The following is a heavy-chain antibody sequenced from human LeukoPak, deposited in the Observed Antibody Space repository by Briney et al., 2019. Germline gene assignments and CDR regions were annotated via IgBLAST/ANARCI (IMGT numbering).Heavy chain of an antibody. CDR1: GGSISSSRYY. CDR3: ARSGEGYCSGGSCENWFDP. CDR2: IYYSGST. V-gene: IGHV4-39*07. Sequence: SETLSLTCTVSGGSISSSRYYWGWIRQPPGRGPEWFGSIYYSGSTYYYPSLKSRVTMSVDTSKNQFSLKVTSVTAADTAVYYCARSGEGYCSGGSCENWFDPWGQGILVTVSS. D-gene: IGHD2-15*01. J-gene: IGHJ5*02.